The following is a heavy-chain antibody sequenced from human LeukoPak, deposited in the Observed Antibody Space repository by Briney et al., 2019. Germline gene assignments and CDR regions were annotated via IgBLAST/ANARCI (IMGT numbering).Heavy chain of an antibody. J-gene: IGHJ4*02. V-gene: IGHV4-39*07. CDR3: ARSKDILTGYCFDY. D-gene: IGHD3-9*01. CDR2: IYYSGST. CDR1: GGSISSSSYY. Sequence: SETLSLTCTVSGGSISSSSYYWGWIRQPPGKGLEWIGSIYYSGSTYYNPSLKSRVTISVDTSKNQFSLKLSSVTAADTAVYYCARSKDILTGYCFDYWGQGTLVTVSS.